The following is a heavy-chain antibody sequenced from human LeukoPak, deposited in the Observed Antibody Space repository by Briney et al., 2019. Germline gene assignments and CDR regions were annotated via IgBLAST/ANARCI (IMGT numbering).Heavy chain of an antibody. CDR1: GGTFSSYA. J-gene: IGHJ4*02. Sequence: SVKVSCKASGGTFSSYAISWVRQAPGQGLEWMGGIIPIFGTANYAQKFQGRVTITADESTSTAYMEPSSLRSEDTAVYYCASQGERHYDFWSGSFDYWGQGTLVTVSS. V-gene: IGHV1-69*13. CDR2: IIPIFGTA. D-gene: IGHD3-3*01. CDR3: ASQGERHYDFWSGSFDY.